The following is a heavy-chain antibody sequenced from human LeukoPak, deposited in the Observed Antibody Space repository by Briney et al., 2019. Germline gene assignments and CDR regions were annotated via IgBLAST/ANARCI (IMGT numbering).Heavy chain of an antibody. CDR2: IKQDGNEK. V-gene: IGHV3-7*01. CDR3: ARSRIKSGNWFDP. J-gene: IGHJ5*02. CDR1: GFTFSNYW. Sequence: GGSLRLSCAGSGFTFSNYWMNWVRQAPGKGLEWVANIKQDGNEKYYVDSVKGRFTISRDNAKNSLYLQMNSLRAEDTAVYYCARSRIKSGNWFDPWGQGTLVTVSS. D-gene: IGHD1-14*01.